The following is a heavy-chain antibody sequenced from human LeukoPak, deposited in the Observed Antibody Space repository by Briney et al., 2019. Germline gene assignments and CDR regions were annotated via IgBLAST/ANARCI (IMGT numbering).Heavy chain of an antibody. D-gene: IGHD2-2*01. CDR2: ISYDGSNK. V-gene: IGHV3-30*18. CDR3: AKDIVVVPTAITYYYYGMDV. J-gene: IGHJ6*02. Sequence: GGSLRLSCAASLFTFSSHGMHWVRQAPGKGLEWVAVISYDGSNKYYADSVKGRFAISRDNSKNTLYLQMNSLRAEDTAVYYCAKDIVVVPTAITYYYYGMDVWGQGTTVTVSS. CDR1: LFTFSSHG.